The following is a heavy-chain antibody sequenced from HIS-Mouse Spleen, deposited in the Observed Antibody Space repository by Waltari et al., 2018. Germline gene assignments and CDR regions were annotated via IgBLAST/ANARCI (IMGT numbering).Heavy chain of an antibody. V-gene: IGHV4-59*01. CDR2: IYYSGST. J-gene: IGHJ6*02. CDR1: GGSISSYY. D-gene: IGHD6-19*01. CDR3: ARDRVAGTDYYGMDV. Sequence: QVQLQESGPGLVKPSETLSLTCTVSGGSISSYYWSWIRQPPGKGLEWIGYIYYSGSTNYTPSLKSRVTISVDTSKNQFSLKLSSVTAADTAVYYCARDRVAGTDYYGMDVWGQGTTVTVSS.